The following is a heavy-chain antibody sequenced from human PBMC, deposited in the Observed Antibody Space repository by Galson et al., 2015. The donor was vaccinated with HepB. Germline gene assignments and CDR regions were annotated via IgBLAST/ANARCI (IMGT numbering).Heavy chain of an antibody. D-gene: IGHD5-24*01. CDR3: ARDRERDGNNAGFDY. CDR2: IWYDGNNE. CDR1: GFTFTRHG. Sequence: SLRLSCAASGFTFTRHGMHWVRQAPGKGLEWVAVIWYDGNNEYYAEPVKGRFTISRDNSKNTLYLQMNSLRAEDTAVYYCARDRERDGNNAGFDYWGQGTLVTVSS. V-gene: IGHV3-33*01. J-gene: IGHJ4*02.